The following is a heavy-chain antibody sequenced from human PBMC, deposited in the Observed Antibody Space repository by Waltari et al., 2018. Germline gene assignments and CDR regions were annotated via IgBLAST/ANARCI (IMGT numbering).Heavy chain of an antibody. CDR2: IYHSGST. CDR3: AREPIVGATAFWYFDL. J-gene: IGHJ2*01. D-gene: IGHD1-26*01. CDR1: GYSISSGYY. Sequence: QVQLQESGPGLVKPSETLSLTCTVSGYSISSGYYWGWIRQPPGKGLGWIGSIYHSGSTYYNPSLKSRVTISVDTSKNQFSLKLSSVTAADTAVYYCAREPIVGATAFWYFDLWGRGTLVTVSS. V-gene: IGHV4-38-2*02.